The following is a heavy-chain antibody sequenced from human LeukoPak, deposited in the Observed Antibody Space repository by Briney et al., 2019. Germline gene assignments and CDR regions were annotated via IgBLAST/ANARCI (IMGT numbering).Heavy chain of an antibody. CDR3: ARDRSWGGDSSGSTYDY. D-gene: IGHD3-22*01. CDR2: IIPIFGTA. J-gene: IGHJ4*02. V-gene: IGHV1-69*05. CDR1: GGTFSSYA. Sequence: GSSVKVSCKASGGTFSSYAISWVRQAPGQGLEWMGRIIPIFGTANYAQKFRGRVTITTDESTSTAYMELSSLRSEDTAVYYCARDRSWGGDSSGSTYDYWGQGTLVTVSS.